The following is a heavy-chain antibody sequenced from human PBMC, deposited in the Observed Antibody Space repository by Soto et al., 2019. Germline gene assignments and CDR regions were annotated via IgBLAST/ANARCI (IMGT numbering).Heavy chain of an antibody. CDR2: ISYDGSNK. J-gene: IGHJ6*02. CDR3: ARDTAMANLYYYGMDV. D-gene: IGHD5-18*01. Sequence: GGSLRLSCAASGFTFSSYAMHWVRQAPGKGVDWVAVISYDGSNKYYADSVKGRFTISRDNSKNTLYLQMNSLRAEDTAVYYCARDTAMANLYYYGMDVWGQGTTVTVSS. V-gene: IGHV3-30-3*01. CDR1: GFTFSSYA.